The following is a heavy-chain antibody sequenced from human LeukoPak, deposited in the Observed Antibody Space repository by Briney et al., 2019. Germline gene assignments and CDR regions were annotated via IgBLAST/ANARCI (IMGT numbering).Heavy chain of an antibody. D-gene: IGHD3-3*01. CDR2: INHSGST. CDR1: GGSFSGYY. CDR3: ARGTPWRVYIY. V-gene: IGHV4-34*01. Sequence: SETLSLTCAVYGGSFSGYYWSWIRQPPGKGLEWIGEINHSGSTNYNPSLKSRVTISVDTPKNQFSLKLSSVTAADTAVYYCARGTPWRVYIYWGQGTLVTVSS. J-gene: IGHJ4*02.